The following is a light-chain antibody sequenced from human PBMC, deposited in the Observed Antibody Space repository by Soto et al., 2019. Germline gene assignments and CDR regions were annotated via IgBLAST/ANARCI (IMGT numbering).Light chain of an antibody. CDR1: QSISSY. CDR2: AAS. V-gene: IGKV1-39*01. CDR3: QQSYSTPIT. J-gene: IGKJ1*01. Sequence: DIQMTQSPSPLSASVGDRFTITCRASQSISSYLNWYQQKPGKAPKLLIYAASSLQSGVPSRFSGSGSGTDFTLTISSLQPEDFATYYCQQSYSTPITFGQGTKVDI.